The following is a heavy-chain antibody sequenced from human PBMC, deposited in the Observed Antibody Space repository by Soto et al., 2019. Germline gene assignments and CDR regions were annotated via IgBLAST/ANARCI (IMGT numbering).Heavy chain of an antibody. CDR2: ISSSSSTI. Sequence: GSLRLSCAASGFTFSSYSMNWVRQAPGKGLEWVSYISSSSSTIYYADSVKGRFTISRDNAKNSLYLQMNSLRAEDTAVYYCARDLYDFWSGYYGVGLVYWGQGTLVTVSS. D-gene: IGHD3-3*01. J-gene: IGHJ4*02. CDR3: ARDLYDFWSGYYGVGLVY. CDR1: GFTFSSYS. V-gene: IGHV3-48*01.